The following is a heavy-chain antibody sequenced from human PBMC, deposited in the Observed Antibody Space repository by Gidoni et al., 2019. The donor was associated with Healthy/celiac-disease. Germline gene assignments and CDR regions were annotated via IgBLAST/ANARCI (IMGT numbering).Heavy chain of an antibody. V-gene: IGHV3-11*01. CDR2: ISSSGNTI. CDR1: GFTFSDYY. Sequence: QVQLVESGGGLVKPGGSLRLSCAASGFTFSDYYMSWISQAQGKGLDWVSYISSSGNTIDYADSVKGRFNISRDNAKNSLYLQMNSLRAEDTAVYYCARRGVRDMADGSGSYASYIDYWGQGTLVTVSS. J-gene: IGHJ4*02. D-gene: IGHD3-10*01. CDR3: ARRGVRDMADGSGSYASYIDY.